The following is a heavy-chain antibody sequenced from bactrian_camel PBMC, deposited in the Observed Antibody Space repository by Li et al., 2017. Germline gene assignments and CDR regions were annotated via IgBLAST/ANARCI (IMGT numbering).Heavy chain of an antibody. CDR1: GKTNILNC. J-gene: IGHJ4*01. D-gene: IGHD2*01. V-gene: IGHV3S68*01. CDR2: ITRSHGGT. Sequence: HVQLVESGGGLVQAGGSLNLSCAATGKTNILNCMGWFRQAPGKEREGVAVITRSHGGTEYADSVKGRFTISQDNAKNSLYLQMDNLKPEDTAMYYCAYDLPRYCDLKVVTTRTRKYGQGTQVTVS.